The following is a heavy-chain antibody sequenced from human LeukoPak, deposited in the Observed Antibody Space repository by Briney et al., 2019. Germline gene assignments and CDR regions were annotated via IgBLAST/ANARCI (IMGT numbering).Heavy chain of an antibody. CDR3: ARRNRSHSSDY. CDR2: ISSSGNT. CDR1: GGSTSGGNYY. J-gene: IGHJ4*02. V-gene: IGHV4-39*02. D-gene: IGHD2-15*01. Sequence: SETLSLTCIVSGGSTSGGNYYWGWIRRPPGRGLEWIGGISSSGNTYYNPSLKSRITISIDTSKNHFSLKLSSVTAADTAVYYCARRNRSHSSDYWGQGTLVTVSS.